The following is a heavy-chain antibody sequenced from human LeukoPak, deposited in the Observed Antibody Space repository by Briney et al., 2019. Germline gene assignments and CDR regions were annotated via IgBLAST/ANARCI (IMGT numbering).Heavy chain of an antibody. CDR2: IYYSWST. CDR1: GGSISSYY. V-gene: IGHV4-59*08. J-gene: IGHJ6*02. D-gene: IGHD2-15*01. CDR3: ARGYCSGGSCYPAFYYYYYGMDV. Sequence: SETLSLTCTVSGGSISSYYWCWIRQPQAPGQERIGYIYYSWSTNYNHYLKRRVTISVETSKNQFSLMLSSVTAAVTAVYYCARGYCSGGSCYPAFYYYYYGMDVWGQGTTVTVSS.